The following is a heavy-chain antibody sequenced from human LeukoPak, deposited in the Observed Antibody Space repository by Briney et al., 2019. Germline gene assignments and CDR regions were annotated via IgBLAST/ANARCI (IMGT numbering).Heavy chain of an antibody. Sequence: GGSLRLSCAVSGFTFSSYGMHWVRQAPGRGLEGVAFIQYDGSEKYYADSVKGRFTMSRDNSKNTLYLQMNSPRTEDTAVYYCVKDEARWLHHGFDYWGQGTLVTVSS. J-gene: IGHJ4*02. CDR2: IQYDGSEK. CDR3: VKDEARWLHHGFDY. V-gene: IGHV3-30*02. D-gene: IGHD5-24*01. CDR1: GFTFSSYG.